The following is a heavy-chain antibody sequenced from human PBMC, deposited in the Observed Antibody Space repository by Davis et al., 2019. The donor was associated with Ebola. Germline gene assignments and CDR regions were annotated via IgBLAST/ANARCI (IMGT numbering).Heavy chain of an antibody. CDR3: ARRPQLGYCSGGSCYSVGADFDY. CDR1: GFTFSDHY. J-gene: IGHJ4*02. V-gene: IGHV4-34*01. D-gene: IGHD2-15*01. Sequence: GSLRLSCAASGFTFSDHYMDWVRQAPGKGLEWIGEVNQSGGASYNPSLKSRVTISVDTSKNQFSLKLSSVTAADTAVYCCARRPQLGYCSGGSCYSVGADFDYWGQGALVTVSS. CDR2: VNQSGGA.